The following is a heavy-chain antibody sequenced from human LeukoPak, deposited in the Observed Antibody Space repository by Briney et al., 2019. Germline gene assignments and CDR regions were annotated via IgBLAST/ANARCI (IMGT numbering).Heavy chain of an antibody. J-gene: IGHJ4*02. Sequence: GGSLRLSCVASGFTFSSSFMDWVRQVPGKGLAWVSRINPGNITTYADSVKGRFTISRDNAKNTLYLQMNSLRAEDTAVSYCARRFYFDSIDIWGQGTLVTVSS. V-gene: IGHV3-74*01. CDR3: ARRFYFDSIDI. CDR1: GFTFSSSF. CDR2: INPGNIT. D-gene: IGHD3-22*01.